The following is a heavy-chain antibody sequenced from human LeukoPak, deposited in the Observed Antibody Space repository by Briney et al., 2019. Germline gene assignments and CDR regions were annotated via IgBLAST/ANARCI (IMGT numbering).Heavy chain of an antibody. Sequence: SETLSLTCTVSGGSITSYSISSYYWTWIRQPPGKALEWIGYVYYSGSTYYNPSLKSRLTISIDTSKNQFSLKLSSVTAADTAVYYCARGGISIGDYGYWGQGTLVTVSS. D-gene: IGHD4-17*01. CDR3: ARGGISIGDYGY. V-gene: IGHV4-61*05. CDR2: VYYSGST. J-gene: IGHJ4*02. CDR1: GGSITSYSISSYY.